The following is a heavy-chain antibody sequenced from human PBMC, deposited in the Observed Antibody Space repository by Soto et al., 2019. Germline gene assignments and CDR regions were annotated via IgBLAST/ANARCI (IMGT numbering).Heavy chain of an antibody. D-gene: IGHD3-10*01. Sequence: VGSLRLSCAASGFTVSSNYMSWVRQAPGKGLEWVSVIYSGGSTYYADSVKGRFTISRHNSKNTLYLQMNSLRAEDTAVYYCARETRITMVRGVRTSYYYYYMDVWGKGTTVTVSS. CDR3: ARETRITMVRGVRTSYYYYYMDV. CDR1: GFTVSSNY. V-gene: IGHV3-53*04. CDR2: IYSGGST. J-gene: IGHJ6*03.